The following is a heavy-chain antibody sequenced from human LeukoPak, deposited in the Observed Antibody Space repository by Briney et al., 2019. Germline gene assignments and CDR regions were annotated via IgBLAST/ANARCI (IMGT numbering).Heavy chain of an antibody. D-gene: IGHD2-21*02. V-gene: IGHV3-11*06. CDR2: ISSISSYT. CDR3: ARDTSTDFPFDY. J-gene: IGHJ4*02. Sequence: PGGSLRLSCAASGFTFSDYYMSWIRQAPGKGLEWISYISSISSYTNYADSVKGRFTISRDNAKNSLYLQMNSLRAEDTAVYYCARDTSTDFPFDYWGQGTLVTVSS. CDR1: GFTFSDYY.